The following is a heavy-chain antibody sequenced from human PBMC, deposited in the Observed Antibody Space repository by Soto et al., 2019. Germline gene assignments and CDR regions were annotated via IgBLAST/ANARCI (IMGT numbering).Heavy chain of an antibody. CDR2: VRDSGANT. V-gene: IGHV3-23*01. D-gene: IGHD4-17*01. CDR3: ARSRRTYGDYFDL. CDR1: GFTFSTYA. J-gene: IGHJ4*02. Sequence: EVQLLESGGGLVQPGGSLRLSCEASGFTFSTYAMTWVRQAPGKGLEWVSSVRDSGANTYYADSVKGRFTISRDNSNNTVYLQMNSLRGNDTALYFCARSRRTYGDYFDLWGQGTVVTVSS.